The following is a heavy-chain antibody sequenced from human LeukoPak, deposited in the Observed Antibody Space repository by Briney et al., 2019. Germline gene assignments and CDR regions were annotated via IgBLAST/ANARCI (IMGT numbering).Heavy chain of an antibody. J-gene: IGHJ3*02. CDR3: AREPLVVIPTSGAFDI. D-gene: IGHD3-22*01. CDR2: IYYSGST. Sequence: SQTLSLTCTVSGGSISRGGYYWSWIRQHPGKGLEWIGYIYYSGSTYYNPSLKSRVTISVDTSKNQFSLKLSSVTAADTAVYYCAREPLVVIPTSGAFDIWGQGTMVTVSS. V-gene: IGHV4-31*03. CDR1: GGSISRGGYY.